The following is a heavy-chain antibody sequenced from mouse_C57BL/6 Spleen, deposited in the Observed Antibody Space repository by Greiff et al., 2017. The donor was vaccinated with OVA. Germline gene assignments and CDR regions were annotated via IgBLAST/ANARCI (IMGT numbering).Heavy chain of an antibody. CDR1: GFTFSDYG. Sequence: EVKVVESGGGLVKPGGSLKLSCAASGFTFSDYGMHWVRQAPEKGLEWVAYISSGSSTIYYADTVKGRFTISRDNAKNTLFLQMTSLRSEDTAMYYCARGDYYGSPFAYWGQGTLVTVSA. D-gene: IGHD1-1*01. V-gene: IGHV5-17*01. CDR3: ARGDYYGSPFAY. J-gene: IGHJ3*01. CDR2: ISSGSSTI.